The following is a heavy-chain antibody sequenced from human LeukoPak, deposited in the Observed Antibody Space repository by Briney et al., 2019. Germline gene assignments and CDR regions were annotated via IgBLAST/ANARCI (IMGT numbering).Heavy chain of an antibody. CDR3: ASRRDGYNPFDY. V-gene: IGHV1-69*13. Sequence: GASVKVSCKTSGYTFTSYDINWVRQATGQGLEWMGGIIPIFGTANYAQKFQGRVTITADESTSTAYMELSSLRSEDTAVYYCASRRDGYNPFDYWGQGTLVTVSS. D-gene: IGHD5-24*01. J-gene: IGHJ4*02. CDR1: GYTFTSYD. CDR2: IIPIFGTA.